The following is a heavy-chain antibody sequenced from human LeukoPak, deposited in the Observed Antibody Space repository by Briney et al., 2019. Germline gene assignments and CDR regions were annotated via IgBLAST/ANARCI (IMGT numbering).Heavy chain of an antibody. D-gene: IGHD4-23*01. CDR3: AKDFANYVGHSFDI. CDR2: IRHDGRLE. Sequence: GGSLRLSCAASGFTFSNYGMHWVRQAPAKGLEWVAFIRHDGRLEFYAASVRGRFIISRDKSRNMVYLQMDSLNTEATAVYYCAKDFANYVGHSFDIWGQGTLVAVSS. J-gene: IGHJ4*02. CDR1: GFTFSNYG. V-gene: IGHV3-30*02.